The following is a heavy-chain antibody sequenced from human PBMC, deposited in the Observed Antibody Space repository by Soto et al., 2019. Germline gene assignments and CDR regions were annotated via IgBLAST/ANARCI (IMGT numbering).Heavy chain of an antibody. D-gene: IGHD3-3*01. CDR1: GYTFTGYY. CDR3: ARGVLRFLEWLSFFDY. CDR2: INPNSGGT. V-gene: IGHV1-2*02. J-gene: IGHJ4*02. Sequence: GASVKVSCKASGYTFTGYYMHWVRQAPGQGLEWMGWINPNSGGTNYAQKLQGRVTMTTDTSTSTAYMELRSLRSDDTAVYYCARGVLRFLEWLSFFDYWGQGTLVTVSS.